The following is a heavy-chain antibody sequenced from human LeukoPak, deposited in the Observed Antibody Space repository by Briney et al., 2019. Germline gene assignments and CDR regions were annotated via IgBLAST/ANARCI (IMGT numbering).Heavy chain of an antibody. V-gene: IGHV4-59*11. CDR2: VFDSGRT. D-gene: IGHD5-18*01. CDR3: TTIKRGNIFGYFDF. J-gene: IGHJ4*02. Sequence: SETLSLICTVSGGSMTTHHWNWIRQTPGKGLEWIGHVFDSGRTKENPSLKSRVTLSADTSKNQLSLRLSSVTAADTAVYYCTTIKRGNIFGYFDFWGQGILVTVSS. CDR1: GGSMTTHH.